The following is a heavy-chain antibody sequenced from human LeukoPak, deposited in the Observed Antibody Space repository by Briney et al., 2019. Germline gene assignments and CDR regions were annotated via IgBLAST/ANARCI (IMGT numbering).Heavy chain of an antibody. CDR3: ARDSTGFTGRHAGTLDY. J-gene: IGHJ4*02. CDR1: GFTFSSYG. CDR2: IWYDGSNK. D-gene: IGHD1-7*01. Sequence: GGSLRLSCAASGFTFSSYGMHWVRQAPGKGLEWVAVIWYDGSNKYYADSVKGRFTISRDNSKNTLYLQMNSLRAEDTAVYYCARDSTGFTGRHAGTLDYWGQGTLVTVSS. V-gene: IGHV3-33*01.